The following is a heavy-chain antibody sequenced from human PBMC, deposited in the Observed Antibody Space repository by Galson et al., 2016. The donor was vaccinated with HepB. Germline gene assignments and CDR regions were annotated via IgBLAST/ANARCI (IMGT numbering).Heavy chain of an antibody. CDR1: GGSFSDYS. Sequence: SETLSLTCAVYGGSFSDYSWTWIRQPPGKGLEWIGEIDQRGSTNYNPSLESRITISSDTSKNQFSLQLTSVTAADTAAYYCARGRPKGRVRSNSYYGMDVWGQGTTVTVSS. D-gene: IGHD3-10*01. J-gene: IGHJ6*02. CDR2: IDQRGST. CDR3: ARGRPKGRVRSNSYYGMDV. V-gene: IGHV4-34*01.